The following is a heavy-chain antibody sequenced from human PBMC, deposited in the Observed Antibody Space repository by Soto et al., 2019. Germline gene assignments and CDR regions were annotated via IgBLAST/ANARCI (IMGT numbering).Heavy chain of an antibody. CDR2: ISAGSNNI. CDR1: GFTFSTYS. Sequence: EVQLVESGGGLVQPGGSLRLSCAASGFTFSTYSMNWVRQAPGKGLEWIAFISAGSNNISYADSVRGRFTISRDNAENSLSLQMNSLSDEDTAVYYCARLYSTSSVNRWFDPWGQGTLVTVSS. J-gene: IGHJ5*02. CDR3: ARLYSTSSVNRWFDP. V-gene: IGHV3-48*02. D-gene: IGHD6-6*01.